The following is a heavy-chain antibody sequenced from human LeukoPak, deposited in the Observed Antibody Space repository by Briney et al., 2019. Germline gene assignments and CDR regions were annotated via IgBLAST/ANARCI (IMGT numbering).Heavy chain of an antibody. Sequence: GGSLRLSCTASGFSFGDDAMSWFRQAPGKGLEWVGFIRSKTYGGTTEYAASLKGRFTISRDDSKSIAYLQMNSLKTEDTAVYYCTRYSSGSATRIDYWGQGTLVTVSS. CDR3: TRYSSGSATRIDY. CDR1: GFSFGDDA. J-gene: IGHJ4*02. D-gene: IGHD3-10*01. V-gene: IGHV3-49*03. CDR2: IRSKTYGGTT.